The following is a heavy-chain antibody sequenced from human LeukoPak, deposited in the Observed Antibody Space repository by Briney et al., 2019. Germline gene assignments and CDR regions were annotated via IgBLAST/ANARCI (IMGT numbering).Heavy chain of an antibody. CDR2: INWNGGGT. Sequence: PGGSLRLSCAASGFNFDDYGMSWVRQAPGKGLEWVSGINWNGGGTGYADSVKGRFTISRENAKNSLYLQMNSLKAEDPALYYCARGPLQTIPTSKIVVYYYPFDYWGQGTLVTVSS. V-gene: IGHV3-20*04. CDR3: ARGPLQTIPTSKIVVYYYPFDY. D-gene: IGHD3-22*01. CDR1: GFNFDDYG. J-gene: IGHJ4*02.